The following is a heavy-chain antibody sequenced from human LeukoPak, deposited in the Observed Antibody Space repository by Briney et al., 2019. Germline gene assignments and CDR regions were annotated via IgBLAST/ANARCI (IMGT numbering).Heavy chain of an antibody. CDR2: IYYSGSA. V-gene: IGHV4-59*01. CDR1: GFTFSNDW. J-gene: IGHJ4*02. Sequence: GSLRLSCAASGFTFSNDWMSWVRQAPGKGLEWIGYIYYSGSAKYNPSLKSRVTISVDTSKNQFSLKLSSVTAADTAVYYCARSYGSGSYFDYWGQGTLVTVSS. CDR3: ARSYGSGSYFDY. D-gene: IGHD3-10*01.